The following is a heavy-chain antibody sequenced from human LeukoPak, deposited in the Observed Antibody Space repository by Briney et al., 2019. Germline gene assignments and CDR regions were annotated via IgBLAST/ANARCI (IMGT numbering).Heavy chain of an antibody. V-gene: IGHV4-4*07. CDR2: IYTSGST. D-gene: IGHD2-21*02. Sequence: SETLSLTCTVSGGSISSYYWSWIRQPAGKGLEWIGRIYTSGSTNYNPSLKSRVTISVDTSKNQFSLKLSSVTAADTAVYYCARTTVVVTAHDAFDIWGQGTMVTVSS. CDR3: ARTTVVVTAHDAFDI. J-gene: IGHJ3*02. CDR1: GGSISSYY.